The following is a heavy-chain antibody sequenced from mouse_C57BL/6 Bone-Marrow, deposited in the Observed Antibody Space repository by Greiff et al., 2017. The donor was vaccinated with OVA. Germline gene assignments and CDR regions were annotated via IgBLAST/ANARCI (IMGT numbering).Heavy chain of an antibody. CDR1: GFSFNTYA. CDR2: IRSKSNNYAT. J-gene: IGHJ2*01. Sequence: EVQVVESGGGLVQPKGSLKLSCAASGFSFNTYAMNWVRQAPGKGLEWVARIRSKSNNYATYYADSVKDRFTISRDDSESMLYLQMNNLKTEDTAMYYCVRSYYNYGAWGVYFDYWGQGTTLTVSS. D-gene: IGHD2-4*01. CDR3: VRSYYNYGAWGVYFDY. V-gene: IGHV10-1*01.